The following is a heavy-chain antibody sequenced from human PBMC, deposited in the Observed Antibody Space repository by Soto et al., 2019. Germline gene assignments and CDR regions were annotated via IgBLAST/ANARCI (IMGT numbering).Heavy chain of an antibody. J-gene: IGHJ6*02. CDR2: ILDDGSNK. D-gene: IGHD6-13*01. Sequence: QVQLVESGGGVVQPGRSLRLSCAASGFTFSSYAMHWVRQAPGKGLEWVALILDDGSNKYYADSVKGRFTISRDNSKNTRYLQMNSLRAEDTAVYSCARPAGTLYYYYGMDVWGQGTTVTVSS. V-gene: IGHV3-30-3*01. CDR3: ARPAGTLYYYYGMDV. CDR1: GFTFSSYA.